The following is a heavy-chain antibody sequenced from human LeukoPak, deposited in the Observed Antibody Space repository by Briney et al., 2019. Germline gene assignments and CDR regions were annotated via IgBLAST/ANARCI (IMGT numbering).Heavy chain of an antibody. Sequence: SVKVSCKASGGIFSSYAISWVRQAPGQGLEWMGRIIPILGIANYAQKFQGRVTMTEDTSTDTAYMELSSLRSEDTAVYYCATGPRGHRENWFDPWGQGTLVTVSS. D-gene: IGHD1-26*01. CDR1: GGIFSSYA. CDR2: IIPILGIA. J-gene: IGHJ5*02. V-gene: IGHV1-69*04. CDR3: ATGPRGHRENWFDP.